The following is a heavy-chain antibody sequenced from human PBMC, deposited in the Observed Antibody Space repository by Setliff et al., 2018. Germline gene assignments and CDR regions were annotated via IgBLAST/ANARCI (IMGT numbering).Heavy chain of an antibody. CDR3: AKPQLELRWGFES. CDR2: IYSGDRDT. D-gene: IGHD1-7*01. Sequence: GGSLRLSCAASGFTLSPYAMSWVRQAPGKGLEWVSTIYSGDRDTFYTDSVKGRFTIFRDGPKNTLFLQMTSLRAEDTAVYYCAKPQLELRWGFESWGQGTLVTVSS. J-gene: IGHJ4*02. CDR1: GFTLSPYA. V-gene: IGHV3-23*03.